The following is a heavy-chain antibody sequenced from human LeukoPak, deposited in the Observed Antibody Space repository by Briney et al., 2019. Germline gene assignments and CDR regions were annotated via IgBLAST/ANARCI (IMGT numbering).Heavy chain of an antibody. CDR1: GGSFSGYY. CDR3: ARDFDWFDY. V-gene: IGHV4-34*01. Sequence: SETLSLTCAVYGGSFSGYYWSWIRQPPGKGLEWIGEIDHSGSTNYNPSLKSRVTISVDTSKNQFSLKLSSVTAADTAVYYCARDFDWFDYWGQGTPVTVSS. J-gene: IGHJ4*02. CDR2: IDHSGST. D-gene: IGHD3-9*01.